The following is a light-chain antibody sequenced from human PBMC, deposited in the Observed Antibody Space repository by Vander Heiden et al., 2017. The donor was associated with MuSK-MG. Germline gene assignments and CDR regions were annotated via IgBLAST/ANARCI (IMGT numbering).Light chain of an antibody. Sequence: IQLTQSPSSLSASVGDRVSITCRASQGISNYFAWYQQRPGTAPKLLIYDASTLQGGVPSRFSGSGSGTDFTLTISSLQPEDFATYYCLQLHSFPLTFGGGTKVEIK. J-gene: IGKJ4*01. CDR1: QGISNY. V-gene: IGKV1-9*01. CDR3: LQLHSFPLT. CDR2: DAS.